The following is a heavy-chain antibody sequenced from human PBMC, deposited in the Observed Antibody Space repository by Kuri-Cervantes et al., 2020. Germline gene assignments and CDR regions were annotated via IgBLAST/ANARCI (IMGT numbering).Heavy chain of an antibody. CDR3: ARDEWELLNY. V-gene: IGHV3-15*01. D-gene: IGHD1-26*01. CDR2: IKSKTDGGTT. CDR1: GFTFSNAW. Sequence: GESPKISCAASGFTFSNAWMSWVRQAPGKGLEWVGRIKSKTDGGTTDYAAPVKGRFTISRDNAKNSLYLQMTSLRAEDTAVYYCARDEWELLNYWGQGTLVTVSS. J-gene: IGHJ4*02.